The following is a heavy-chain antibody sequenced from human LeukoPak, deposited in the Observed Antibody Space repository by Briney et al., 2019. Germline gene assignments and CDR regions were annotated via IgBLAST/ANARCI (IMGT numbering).Heavy chain of an antibody. D-gene: IGHD3-22*01. Sequence: GGSLRLSCEASGFSMSVYWMSWVRQPPGKGLEWVGNIKPDGSERNYMDSVKGRFTISRDNAKKSLYLQMNSLRAEDTAVYYCARDWGVYYHFFDSWGQGALVTVSS. J-gene: IGHJ4*02. CDR2: IKPDGSER. V-gene: IGHV3-7*01. CDR1: GFSMSVYW. CDR3: ARDWGVYYHFFDS.